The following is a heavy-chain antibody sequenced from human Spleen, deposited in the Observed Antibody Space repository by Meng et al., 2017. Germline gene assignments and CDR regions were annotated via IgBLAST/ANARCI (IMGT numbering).Heavy chain of an antibody. D-gene: IGHD1-26*01. CDR1: GGSISSGGYYY. J-gene: IGHJ5*02. CDR3: ARGIVGATNWFDP. Sequence: GPLKRLGPGLVKPPQTLSLPCTSSGGSISSGGYYYWSWIRQPPGKVLEWIGEINHSGSTNYNPSLESRATISVDTSQNNLSLKLSSVTAADTAVYYCARGIVGATNWFDPWGQGTLVTVSS. CDR2: INHSGST. V-gene: IGHV4-31*03.